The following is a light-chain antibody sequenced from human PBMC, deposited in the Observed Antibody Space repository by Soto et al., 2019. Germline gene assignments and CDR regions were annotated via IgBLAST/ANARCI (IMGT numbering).Light chain of an antibody. CDR2: GAS. V-gene: IGKV3-20*01. CDR1: ESISRDY. J-gene: IGKJ2*01. CDR3: QQYGGVPYT. Sequence: EIVLTQSPGTLSLSPGQRATLSCRASESISRDYLAWYQQRLGQAPRLLIYGASSGATGIPVRFSGSGSGTYFTITISSLEPEDFAIYYCQQYGGVPYTFGQGTKLEIK.